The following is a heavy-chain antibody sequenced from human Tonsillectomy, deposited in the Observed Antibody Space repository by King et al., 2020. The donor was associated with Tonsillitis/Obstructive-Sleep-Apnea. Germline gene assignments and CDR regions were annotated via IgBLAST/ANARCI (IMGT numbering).Heavy chain of an antibody. J-gene: IGHJ2*01. V-gene: IGHV1-69*12. CDR2: IIPIFGAS. CDR1: GGTFSNYA. CDR3: ARSGYCSGGSCYSVYCYFDL. D-gene: IGHD2-15*01. Sequence: QLVQSGAEVKKPGSSVKVSCKASGGTFSNYAISWVRQAPGQGFEWMGGIIPIFGASNYAQKFQGRVTITADESTSTVYMELSSLRSEDTAVDYCARSGYCSGGSCYSVYCYFDLWGRGTLVTVSS.